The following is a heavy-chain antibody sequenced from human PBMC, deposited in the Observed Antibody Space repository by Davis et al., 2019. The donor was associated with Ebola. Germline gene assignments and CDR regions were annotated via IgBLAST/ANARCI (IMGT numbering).Heavy chain of an antibody. Sequence: GGSLRLSCAASGFTFSSYAMSWVRQAPGKGLEWVSAISGSGGSTYYADSVKGRFTISRDNSKNTLYLQMNSLRAEDTAVYYCAKGGEDRGIVVAPDLFDYWGQGTLVTVSS. CDR2: ISGSGGST. CDR3: AKGGEDRGIVVAPDLFDY. J-gene: IGHJ4*02. CDR1: GFTFSSYA. D-gene: IGHD3-22*01. V-gene: IGHV3-23*01.